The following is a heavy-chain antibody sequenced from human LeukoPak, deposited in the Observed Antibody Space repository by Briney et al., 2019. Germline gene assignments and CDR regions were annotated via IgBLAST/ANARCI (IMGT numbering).Heavy chain of an antibody. V-gene: IGHV1-46*01. CDR1: GASFSNYY. D-gene: IGHD2-2*01. CDR2: IYPGGGWT. Sequence: ASVKVSCKASGASFSNYYIHWVRQAPGQGLEWVGLIYPGGGWTNYAQKFQGRVTMTTDTSTSTVYMELSNLRSEDTAVYYCARDMPHNCFDPWGQGTLVTVSP. J-gene: IGHJ5*02. CDR3: ARDMPHNCFDP.